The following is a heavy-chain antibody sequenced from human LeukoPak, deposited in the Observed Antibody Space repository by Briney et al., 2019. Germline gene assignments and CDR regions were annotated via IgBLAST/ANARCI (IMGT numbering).Heavy chain of an antibody. J-gene: IGHJ4*02. D-gene: IGHD2/OR15-2a*01. CDR3: ARGILIFRPSASGRFGYFDY. CDR2: IIPIFGTA. CDR1: GGTFSSYA. Sequence: SVKVSCKASGGTFSSYAISWVRQAPGQGLEWMGGIIPIFGTANYAQKFQGRVTITADESTSTAYMELSSLRSEDTAVYYCARGILIFRPSASGRFGYFDYWGQGTLVTVSS. V-gene: IGHV1-69*01.